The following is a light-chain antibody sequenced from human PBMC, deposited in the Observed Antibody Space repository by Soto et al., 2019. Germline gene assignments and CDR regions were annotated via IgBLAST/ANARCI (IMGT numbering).Light chain of an antibody. CDR2: EVS. V-gene: IGLV2-14*01. J-gene: IGLJ2*01. CDR3: SSWGVV. CDR1: SSDVGGYNY. Sequence: QSALTQPASVSGSPGQSITISCTGTSSDVGGYNYVSWYQQHPGKAPKLMIYEVSNRPSGVSNRFSGSKSGNTASLTICGLQAEDEADYYCSSWGVVFGGGTKLTVL.